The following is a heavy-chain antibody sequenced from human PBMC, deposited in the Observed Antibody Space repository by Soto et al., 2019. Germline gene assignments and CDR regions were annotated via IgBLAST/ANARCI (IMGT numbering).Heavy chain of an antibody. CDR2: IWYDGSNK. CDR1: GFTFSSYG. Sequence: QVQLVESGGGVVQPGRSLRLSCAASGFTFSSYGMHWVRQAPGKGLEWVAVIWYDGSNKYYADSVKGRFTISRDNSKNTLYLHMNSLRAEDTAVYYCARDLNRLNSCWSGYSYYCYYYGMAVWGHGTTVTVSS. J-gene: IGHJ6*02. V-gene: IGHV3-33*01. D-gene: IGHD3-3*01. CDR3: ARDLNRLNSCWSGYSYYCYYYGMAV.